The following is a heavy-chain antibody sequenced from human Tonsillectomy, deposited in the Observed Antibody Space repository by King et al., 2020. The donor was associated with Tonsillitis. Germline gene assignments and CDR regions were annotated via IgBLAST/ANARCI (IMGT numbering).Heavy chain of an antibody. Sequence: VQLVESGGGVVQPGRSLRLSCAASGFTFSSYGMHWVRQAPGKGLEWVAVISYDGSNKYYADSVKGRFTIYRDNSKNTLYLQMNSLRAEETAVCYCARRNLYQLLRGPPTQIYSYHGMDVWGQGPTVTVSS. V-gene: IGHV3-33*05. CDR2: ISYDGSNK. CDR1: GFTFSSYG. D-gene: IGHD2-2*01. CDR3: ARRNLYQLLRGPPTQIYSYHGMDV. J-gene: IGHJ6*02.